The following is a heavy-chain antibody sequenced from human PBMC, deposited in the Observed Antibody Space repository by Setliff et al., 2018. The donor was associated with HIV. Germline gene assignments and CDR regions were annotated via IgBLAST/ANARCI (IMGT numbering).Heavy chain of an antibody. Sequence: SETLSLTCTVSGGSISSYYWSWIRQPAGKGLEWIGRIYPSGSTNYNPSLKSRVTMSVDTSKNQFSLKLNSVTAADTAVYYCARAGHYYDSSGTALDYWGQGTRVTVS. J-gene: IGHJ4*02. D-gene: IGHD3-22*01. V-gene: IGHV4-4*07. CDR3: ARAGHYYDSSGTALDY. CDR2: IYPSGST. CDR1: GGSISSYY.